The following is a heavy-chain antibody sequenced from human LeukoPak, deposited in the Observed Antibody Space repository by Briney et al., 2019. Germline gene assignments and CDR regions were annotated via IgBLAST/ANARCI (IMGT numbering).Heavy chain of an antibody. J-gene: IGHJ4*02. CDR3: ARGQTGTIDY. CDR1: GGTFSSYA. CDR2: IIPIFGTA. V-gene: IGHV1-69*05. D-gene: IGHD1-7*01. Sequence: SVKVSCRASGGTFSSYAISWVRQAPGQGLEWMGRIIPIFGTANYAQKFQGRVTITTDESTSTAYMELSSLRSEDTAVYYCARGQTGTIDYWGQGTLVTVSS.